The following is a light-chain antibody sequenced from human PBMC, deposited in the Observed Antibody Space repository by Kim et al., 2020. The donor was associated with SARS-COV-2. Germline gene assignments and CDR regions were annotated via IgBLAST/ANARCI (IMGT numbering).Light chain of an antibody. CDR1: SGSIDDNY. V-gene: IGLV6-57*03. Sequence: GKTVTIPCTRSSGSIDDNYVQWYQQRPGGVPTAVIYDDDQRPSGVSDRFSGSIDNSSNSASLTISGLRTEDEADYYCQSYNRDNVLFGGGTQLTVL. CDR3: QSYNRDNVL. CDR2: DDD. J-gene: IGLJ2*01.